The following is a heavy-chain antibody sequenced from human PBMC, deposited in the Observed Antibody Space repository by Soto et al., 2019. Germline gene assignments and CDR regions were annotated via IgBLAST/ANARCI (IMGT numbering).Heavy chain of an antibody. Sequence: SETLSLTCTVSGYSISSGYHWAWIRQPPGKGLEWLGSVHYSGNTYYNPSLKSRLTISVDKSKNQFSLDLSSVTAADTAVYYCARQDRVVAEGRWFDPWGQGTLVTVS. D-gene: IGHD2-15*01. CDR1: GYSISSGYH. V-gene: IGHV4-38-2*02. J-gene: IGHJ5*02. CDR3: ARQDRVVAEGRWFDP. CDR2: VHYSGNT.